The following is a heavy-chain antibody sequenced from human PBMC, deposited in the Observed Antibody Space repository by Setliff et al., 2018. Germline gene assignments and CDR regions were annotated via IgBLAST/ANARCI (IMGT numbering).Heavy chain of an antibody. Sequence: SETLSLTCAVYGGSFSSFYWSWIRQPPGKGLEWIGEINHSVTTTYNPSLKSRVTISVDTSRKQFSLRLTSVTAADTAVYYCAKFGPLDLTGDWAFDNWGQGTLVTVSS. CDR3: AKFGPLDLTGDWAFDN. CDR2: INHSVTT. V-gene: IGHV4-34*01. CDR1: GGSFSSFY. J-gene: IGHJ4*02. D-gene: IGHD7-27*01.